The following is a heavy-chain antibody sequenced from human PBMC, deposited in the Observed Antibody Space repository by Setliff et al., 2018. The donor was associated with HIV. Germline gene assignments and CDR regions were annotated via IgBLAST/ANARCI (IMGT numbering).Heavy chain of an antibody. CDR1: GYTFTGYY. CDR3: ARDHGMWDYGGNFLLREYFHH. V-gene: IGHV1-2*02. J-gene: IGHJ1*01. CDR2: VRPHSINR. D-gene: IGHD4-17*01. Sequence: GASVKVSCKASGYTFTGYYIHWVRQAPGQGLEWMGWVRPHSINRYYAQKFQGRVTMTRDTSISTAYMDLSRLRSDDTAVYYCARDHGMWDYGGNFLLREYFHHWGQGTLVTVSS.